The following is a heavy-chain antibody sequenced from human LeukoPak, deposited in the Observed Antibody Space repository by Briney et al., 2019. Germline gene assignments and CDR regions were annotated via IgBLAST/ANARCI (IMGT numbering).Heavy chain of an antibody. Sequence: PGGSLRLSCAASGFTFSSYAMTWVRQAPGKGLEWVSSISSSGGSTYYADSVRGRFTISRDNSKNTLYLQMNSLRAEDMAIYYCAKDLVTGSLDYWGQGTLVTVSS. J-gene: IGHJ4*02. CDR1: GFTFSSYA. D-gene: IGHD3-10*01. CDR3: AKDLVTGSLDY. V-gene: IGHV3-23*01. CDR2: ISSSGGST.